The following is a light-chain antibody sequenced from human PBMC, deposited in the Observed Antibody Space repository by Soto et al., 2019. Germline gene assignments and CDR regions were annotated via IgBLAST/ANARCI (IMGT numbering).Light chain of an antibody. CDR3: QQYYNWPPWT. V-gene: IGKV3-15*01. CDR1: QSVSTN. J-gene: IGKJ1*01. CDR2: GAA. Sequence: EIVMTQSPATLSVSPGERATLSCRASQSVSTNLAWDQQKPGQAPRLLIYGAATRATGIPVRFSGSGSGTAFTLTISSLQSEDFAVYYCQQYYNWPPWTFGQGTKVEIK.